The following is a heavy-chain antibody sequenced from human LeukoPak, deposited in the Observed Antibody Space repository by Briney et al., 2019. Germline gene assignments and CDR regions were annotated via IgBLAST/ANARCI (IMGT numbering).Heavy chain of an antibody. Sequence: SGPTLVNPTQTLTLTCTFSGFSLSTSGVGVGWIRQPPGKALEWLALIYWNDDKRYSPSRKSRLTITKDTSKNQVVLTMTNTDPVDTATYYCAHWNSSSWFCANWGQGTLVTVSS. J-gene: IGHJ4*02. CDR3: AHWNSSSWFCAN. CDR1: GFSLSTSGVG. V-gene: IGHV2-5*01. CDR2: IYWNDDK. D-gene: IGHD6-13*01.